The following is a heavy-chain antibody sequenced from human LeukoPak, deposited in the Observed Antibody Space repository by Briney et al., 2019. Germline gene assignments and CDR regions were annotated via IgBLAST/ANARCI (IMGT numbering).Heavy chain of an antibody. CDR1: GGSISSGGYY. Sequence: PSETLSLTCTVSGGSISSGGYYWSWIRQPPGKGLEWIGYIYYSGSTNYNPSLKSRVTISVDTSKNQFSLKLSSVTAADTAVYYCARDPGSYFDYWGQGTLVTVSS. J-gene: IGHJ4*02. CDR3: ARDPGSYFDY. D-gene: IGHD1-26*01. CDR2: IYYSGST. V-gene: IGHV4-61*08.